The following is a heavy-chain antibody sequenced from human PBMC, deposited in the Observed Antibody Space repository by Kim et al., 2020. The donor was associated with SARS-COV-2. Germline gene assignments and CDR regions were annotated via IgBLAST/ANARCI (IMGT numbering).Heavy chain of an antibody. D-gene: IGHD2-8*01. CDR3: ARASNVCYNSFDV. J-gene: IGHJ3*01. Sequence: YADPVNSRFDISRDNDKNSLHLDRNSLRSEDTSVYFCARASNVCYNSFDVWGQGTMVTVSS. V-gene: IGHV3-74*01.